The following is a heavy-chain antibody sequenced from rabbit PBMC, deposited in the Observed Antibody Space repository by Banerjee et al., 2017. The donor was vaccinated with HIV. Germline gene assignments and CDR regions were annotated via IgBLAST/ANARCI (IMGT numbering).Heavy chain of an antibody. D-gene: IGHD3-1*01. CDR2: IHTNSGT. Sequence: QSLEESGGDLVKPGASLTLTCTASGFSLNIYEMCWVRQAPGKGLEWIGCIHTNSGTYYASWVNGRFTISKTSSTTVSLQMTSLTAADTATYFCLRRWGSMDLWGPGTLVTVS. V-gene: IGHV1S40*01. CDR3: LRRWGSMDL. J-gene: IGHJ4*01. CDR1: GFSLNIYE.